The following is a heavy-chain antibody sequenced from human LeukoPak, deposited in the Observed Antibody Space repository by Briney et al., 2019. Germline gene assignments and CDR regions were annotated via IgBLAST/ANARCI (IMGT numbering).Heavy chain of an antibody. CDR1: GGSISSGDYY. D-gene: IGHD5-18*01. CDR3: ARGYSYGAPTFDY. V-gene: IGHV4-30-4*01. J-gene: IGHJ4*02. CDR2: IYYSGST. Sequence: SQTLSLTCTVSGGSISSGDYYWSWIRQPPGKGLEWIGYIYYSGSTYYNPSLKSRVTISADTSKNQFSLKLSSVTAADTAVYYCARGYSYGAPTFDYWGQGTLVTVSS.